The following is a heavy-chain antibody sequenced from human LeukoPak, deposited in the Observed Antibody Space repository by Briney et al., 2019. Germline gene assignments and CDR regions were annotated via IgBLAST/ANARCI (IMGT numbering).Heavy chain of an antibody. CDR2: IKQDGNKK. CDR3: ARDLVGGDY. J-gene: IGHJ4*02. CDR1: GFNFSSYW. Sequence: GGSLRLSCAASGFNFSSYWMSWVRQAPGKGLEWMANIKQDGNKKYYVDSVKGRFTICRDNAKNSLYLQMKSLRAEDTAVYYCARDLVGGDYWGQGTLVTVSS. V-gene: IGHV3-7*01. D-gene: IGHD3-16*01.